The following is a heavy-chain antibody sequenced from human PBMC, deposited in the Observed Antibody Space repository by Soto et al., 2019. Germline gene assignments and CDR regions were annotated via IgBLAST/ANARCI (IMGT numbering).Heavy chain of an antibody. CDR2: ISSSYYI. D-gene: IGHD2-21*02. Sequence: EVHLVESGGGLVKPGGSLRLSCAASGVTFSSYTMKWVRQAPGKGLEWVASISSSYYIKYADSVKGRFTISRDNAKNSLYLQMNSLRAEDTAVYYCARGDVVVLTATSNFDYWGQGTLVTVSS. V-gene: IGHV3-21*01. CDR1: GVTFSSYT. J-gene: IGHJ4*02. CDR3: ARGDVVVLTATSNFDY.